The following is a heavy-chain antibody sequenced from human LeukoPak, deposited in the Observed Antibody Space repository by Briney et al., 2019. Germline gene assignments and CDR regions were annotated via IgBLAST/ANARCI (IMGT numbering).Heavy chain of an antibody. J-gene: IGHJ3*02. CDR1: GGSFSGYY. CDR2: INHSGST. D-gene: IGHD3-22*01. V-gene: IGHV4-34*01. CDR3: ARTPITMIVGHALDI. Sequence: SETLSLTCAVYGGSFSGYYWSWIRQPPGKGLEWIGEINHSGSTNYNPSLKSRVTISVDTSKNQFSLKLSSVTAADTAVYYCARTPITMIVGHALDIWGQGTMVTVSS.